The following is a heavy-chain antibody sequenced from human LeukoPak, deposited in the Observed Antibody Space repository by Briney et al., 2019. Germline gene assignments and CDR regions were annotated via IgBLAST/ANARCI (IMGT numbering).Heavy chain of an antibody. V-gene: IGHV3-66*01. CDR1: GFTVSSNY. CDR2: IYGGGGT. Sequence: GGPLRLSCAASGFTVSSNYMSWVRQAPGKGLEWVSVIYGGGGTYYADSVKGRFTISRDNSKNTLYLQMNSLRGEDTAVYYCAAGLVNSNYVLDYWGQGTQVTVSS. J-gene: IGHJ4*02. D-gene: IGHD4-11*01. CDR3: AAGLVNSNYVLDY.